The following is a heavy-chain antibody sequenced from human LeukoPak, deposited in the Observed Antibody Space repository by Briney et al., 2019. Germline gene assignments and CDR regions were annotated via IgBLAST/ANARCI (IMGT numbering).Heavy chain of an antibody. Sequence: SETLSLTCAVYGGSFSGYYWSWIRQPPGKGLEWIGEINHSGSTNYNPSLKSRVTIPVDTSKNQFSLKLSSVTAADTAVYYCARGRSIAVAGTFVYWSQGTLVTVSS. J-gene: IGHJ4*02. CDR2: INHSGST. D-gene: IGHD6-19*01. CDR3: ARGRSIAVAGTFVY. CDR1: GGSFSGYY. V-gene: IGHV4-34*01.